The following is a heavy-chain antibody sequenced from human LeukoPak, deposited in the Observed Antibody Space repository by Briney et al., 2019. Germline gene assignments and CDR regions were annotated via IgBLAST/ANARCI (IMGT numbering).Heavy chain of an antibody. Sequence: LGGSLRLSCAASGFTFSSYGMHWVRQAPGKGLEWVAFIQYDGSDKYYADSVKGRFTISRDNSKNTLYLQMNSLRPEDTAVYYCAPAPRGHYYFDYWGQGTLVTVSS. CDR2: IQYDGSDK. CDR3: APAPRGHYYFDY. V-gene: IGHV3-30*02. CDR1: GFTFSSYG. J-gene: IGHJ4*02.